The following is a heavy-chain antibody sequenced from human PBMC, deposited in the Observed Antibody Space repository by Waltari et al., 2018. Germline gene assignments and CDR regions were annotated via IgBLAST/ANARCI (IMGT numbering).Heavy chain of an antibody. J-gene: IGHJ4*02. Sequence: QVQLQESGPGLVKPSQTLSLTCTVSGGSISSGSYAWTWIRQPAGKGLEWIGYIYTSGSPNYNPSLKSRVTISVDTSKNQFSLKLSSVTAADTAVYYCARGAWALSSGGVGYWGQGTLVTVSS. CDR1: GGSISSGSYA. CDR2: IYTSGSP. CDR3: ARGAWALSSGGVGY. D-gene: IGHD6-19*01. V-gene: IGHV4-61*09.